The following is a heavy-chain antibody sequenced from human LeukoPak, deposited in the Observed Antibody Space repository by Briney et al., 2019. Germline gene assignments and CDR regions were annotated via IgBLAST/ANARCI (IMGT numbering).Heavy chain of an antibody. Sequence: SETLSLTCTVSGGSISSYYWSWIRQPPGKGLEWIGYIYYSGSTNYNPSLKSRVTISVDTSKNQFSLKLSSVTAADTAVYYCARDLYSSGWAWGIWSQGTLVTVSS. V-gene: IGHV4-59*01. J-gene: IGHJ4*02. CDR3: ARDLYSSGWAWGI. CDR1: GGSISSYY. CDR2: IYYSGST. D-gene: IGHD6-19*01.